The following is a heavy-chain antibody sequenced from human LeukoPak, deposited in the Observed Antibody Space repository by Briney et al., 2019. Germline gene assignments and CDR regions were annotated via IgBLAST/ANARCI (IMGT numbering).Heavy chain of an antibody. D-gene: IGHD5-18*01. CDR1: GFTFSSYG. J-gene: IGHJ4*02. V-gene: IGHV3-33*01. CDR3: ARLRVSYGYTDY. CDR2: IFYDGSNK. Sequence: GGSLRLSCAASGFTFSSYGMHWVRQAPGKGLEWVTVIFYDGSNKYYADSVKGRFSISRDNSKNTLYLQMNSLRAEDTAVYYCARLRVSYGYTDYWGQGTLVTVSS.